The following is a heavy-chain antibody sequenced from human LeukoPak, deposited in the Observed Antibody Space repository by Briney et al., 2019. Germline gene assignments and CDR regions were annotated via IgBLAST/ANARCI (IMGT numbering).Heavy chain of an antibody. CDR3: ARGGLTYYYDSSGFPGY. D-gene: IGHD3-22*01. Sequence: ASVKVSCKASGYTFTGYYMHWVRQAPGQGLEWMGSINPNSGGTNYAQKFQGRVTMTRDTSISTAYMELSRLRSDDTAVYYCARGGLTYYYDSSGFPGYWGQGTLVTVSS. CDR2: INPNSGGT. V-gene: IGHV1-2*02. J-gene: IGHJ4*02. CDR1: GYTFTGYY.